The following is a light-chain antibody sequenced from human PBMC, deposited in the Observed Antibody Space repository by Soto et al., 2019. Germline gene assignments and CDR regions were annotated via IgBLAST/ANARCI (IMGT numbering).Light chain of an antibody. J-gene: IGKJ3*01. CDR1: QSVSSSY. Sequence: EIVLTQSPGTLSLSPGERATLSCRASQSVSSSYLAWYQQKPGQAPRLLIYGASSRATGIPDRFSSSGSGTDFTLTISRLEPEDFAVYYCQQYGSSPDTFGPGTKVDIK. V-gene: IGKV3-20*01. CDR3: QQYGSSPDT. CDR2: GAS.